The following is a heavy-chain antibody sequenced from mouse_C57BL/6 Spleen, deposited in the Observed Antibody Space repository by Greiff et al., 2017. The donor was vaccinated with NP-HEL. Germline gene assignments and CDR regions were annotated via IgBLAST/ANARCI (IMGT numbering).Heavy chain of an antibody. CDR1: GFNIKDYY. Sequence: VHVKQSGAELVRPGASVKLSCTASGFNIKDYYMHWVKQRPEQGLEWIGRIDPEDGDTEYAPKFQGKATMTADTSSNTAYLQLSSLTSEDTAVYYCTTGQYWAMDYWGQGTSVTVSS. J-gene: IGHJ4*01. V-gene: IGHV14-1*01. CDR3: TTGQYWAMDY. CDR2: IDPEDGDT.